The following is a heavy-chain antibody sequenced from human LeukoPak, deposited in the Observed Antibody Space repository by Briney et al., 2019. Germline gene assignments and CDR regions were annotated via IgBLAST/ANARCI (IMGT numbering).Heavy chain of an antibody. Sequence: GGSLRLSCAASGFTFDDYGMSWVRQAPGEGLEWVSGINWNGGSTGYADSVKGRFTISRDNAKNSLYLQMNSLRAEDTALYYCARSTYYYDSSGYWSYWGQGTLVTVSS. CDR3: ARSTYYYDSSGYWSY. J-gene: IGHJ4*02. D-gene: IGHD3-22*01. CDR1: GFTFDDYG. V-gene: IGHV3-20*04. CDR2: INWNGGST.